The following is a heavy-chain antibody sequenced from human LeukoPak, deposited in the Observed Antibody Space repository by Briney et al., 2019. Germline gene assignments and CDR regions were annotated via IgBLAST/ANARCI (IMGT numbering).Heavy chain of an antibody. J-gene: IGHJ4*02. V-gene: IGHV3-66*01. CDR2: FYSADNT. CDR3: ARSPNNYFDY. CDR1: GFSFSAYA. Sequence: GGSLRLSCAASGFSFSAYAMTWVRQAPGQGLEWVSVFYSADNTYYADSVKGRFTISRDNSKNTLYLQMNSLRAEDTAVYYCARSPNNYFDYWGQGTLVTVSS.